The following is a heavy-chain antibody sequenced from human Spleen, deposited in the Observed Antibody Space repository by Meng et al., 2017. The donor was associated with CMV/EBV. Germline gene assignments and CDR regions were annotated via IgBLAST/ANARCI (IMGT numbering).Heavy chain of an antibody. CDR3: AHTSYYYDSSGYLKYYFDY. J-gene: IGHJ4*02. V-gene: IGHV2-5*01. CDR2: IYWHDDK. CDR1: LSTSGVA. D-gene: IGHD3-22*01. Sequence: LSTSGVAVGWIRQPPGKALEWLALIYWHDDKRYSPSLKSRLTITKDTSKNQVVLTMTNMDPVDTATYYCAHTSYYYDSSGYLKYYFDYWGQGTLVTVSS.